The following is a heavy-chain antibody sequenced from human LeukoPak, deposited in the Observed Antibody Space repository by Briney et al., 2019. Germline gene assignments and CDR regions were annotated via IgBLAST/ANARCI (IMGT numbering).Heavy chain of an antibody. V-gene: IGHV4-59*08. D-gene: IGHD1-26*01. CDR3: ARHMNTGTFPLDV. Sequence: PSETLSLTCTVSGGSISNYYWSWIRQPPGKGLEWIGYIYYNGNTNYNPSLKSRVTISVDTSKNQFSLKLSSVTAADTAVYFCARHMNTGTFPLDVWGQGTTVTVSS. CDR2: IYYNGNT. CDR1: GGSISNYY. J-gene: IGHJ6*02.